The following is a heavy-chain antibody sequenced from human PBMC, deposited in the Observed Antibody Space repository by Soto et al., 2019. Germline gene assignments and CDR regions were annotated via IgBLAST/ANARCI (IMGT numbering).Heavy chain of an antibody. V-gene: IGHV1-69*01. J-gene: IGHJ4*02. Sequence: QVQLVQSGAEVKKPGSSVKVSCKASGGTFSSYAISWVRQAPAQGLEWMGGIIPIFGTANYAQKFQGRVTITADESTSTAYMELSSLRSEDTAVYYCASRICTNGVCYSTALDYWGQGTLVTVSS. CDR2: IIPIFGTA. D-gene: IGHD2-8*01. CDR3: ASRICTNGVCYSTALDY. CDR1: GGTFSSYA.